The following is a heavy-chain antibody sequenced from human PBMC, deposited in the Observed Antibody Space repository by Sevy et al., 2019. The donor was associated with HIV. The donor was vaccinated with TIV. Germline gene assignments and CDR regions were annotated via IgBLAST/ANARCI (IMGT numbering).Heavy chain of an antibody. CDR3: ARHGGLVDRAFDF. CDR1: GVSISSSSYD. V-gene: IGHV4-39*01. J-gene: IGHJ4*02. D-gene: IGHD3-10*01. Sequence: SETLSLTCTVSGVSISSSSYDWGWVRQPPGKWLEWIGSIYYSGSTDYNSSLKSRVIISVDTSKNQFSLKLRSVTAADTAVYYCARHGGLVDRAFDFWGRRTLVTVSS. CDR2: IYYSGST.